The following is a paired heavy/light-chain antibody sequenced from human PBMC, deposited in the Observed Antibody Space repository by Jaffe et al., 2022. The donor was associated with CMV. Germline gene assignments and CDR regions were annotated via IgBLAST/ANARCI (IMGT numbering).Heavy chain of an antibody. CDR2: ISYDGSNK. Sequence: QVQLVESGGGVVQPGRSLRLSCAASGFTFSSYGMHWVRQAPGKGLEWVAVISYDGSNKYYADSVKGRFTISRDNSKNTLYLQMNSLRAEDTAVYYCAKDRKDIVVVVAATREIYGMDVWGQGTTVTVSS. CDR3: AKDRKDIVVVVAATREIYGMDV. J-gene: IGHJ6*02. D-gene: IGHD2-15*01. CDR1: GFTFSSYG. V-gene: IGHV3-30*18.
Light chain of an antibody. J-gene: IGKJ2*01. CDR3: MQGIHLRYT. Sequence: DIVMTQTPLSLSVTPGQPASISCKSSQSLLHSDGKTYLYWYLQKPGQSPQLLIYEVSSRFSGVPDRFSGSGSGTDFTLKISRVEAEDVGVYYCMQGIHLRYTFGQGTKLEIK. CDR2: EVS. V-gene: IGKV2-29*02. CDR1: QSLLHSDGKTY.